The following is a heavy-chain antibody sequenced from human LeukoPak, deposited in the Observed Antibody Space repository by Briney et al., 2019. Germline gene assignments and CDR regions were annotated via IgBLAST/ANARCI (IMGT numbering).Heavy chain of an antibody. Sequence: PSETLSLTCTVSGDSISSYYWRWIRQPPGKGLEWIGCIYYSGSTNYNPSLKSRVTISVDTSKNQFSLKLSSVTAADTAVYYCARAAGGYYYYYMDVWGKGTTVTVSS. CDR1: GDSISSYY. D-gene: IGHD3-16*01. V-gene: IGHV4-59*01. J-gene: IGHJ6*03. CDR3: ARAAGGYYYYYMDV. CDR2: IYYSGST.